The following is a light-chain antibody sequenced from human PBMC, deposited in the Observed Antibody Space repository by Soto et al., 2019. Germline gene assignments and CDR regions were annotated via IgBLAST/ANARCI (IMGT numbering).Light chain of an antibody. CDR2: DAY. CDR3: QQRSNWPPTWT. CDR1: QTVRNNY. J-gene: IGKJ1*01. Sequence: EFVLAQSPGSLSLSPGDRATLSCRASQTVRNNYLAWYQQKPGQARRLLIYDAYNSATGIPARFSGSGSGTDFTLTIRSLEAEDFAVYYGQQRSNWPPTWTFGQGTKVDI. V-gene: IGKV3-11*01.